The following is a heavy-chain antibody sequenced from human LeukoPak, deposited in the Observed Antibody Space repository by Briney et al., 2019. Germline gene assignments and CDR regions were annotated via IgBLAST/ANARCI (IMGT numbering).Heavy chain of an antibody. CDR2: ISWNSGSI. J-gene: IGHJ4*02. Sequence: PGRSLRLSCAASGFTFDDDAMHWVRQAPGKGLGWVSGISWNSGSIGYADSVKGRFTIPRDNAKNPLYLQMNSLRAEETALYYCAKDIHLVPAAPYFDYWGQGTLVTVSS. CDR1: GFTFDDDA. CDR3: AKDIHLVPAAPYFDY. V-gene: IGHV3-9*01. D-gene: IGHD2-2*01.